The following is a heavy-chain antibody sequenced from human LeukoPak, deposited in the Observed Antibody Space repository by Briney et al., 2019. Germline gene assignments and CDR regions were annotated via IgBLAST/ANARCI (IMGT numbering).Heavy chain of an antibody. CDR2: INRSGST. CDR3: ARGVKGITMIVVNFDY. CDR1: GGSFSGYY. J-gene: IGHJ4*02. Sequence: SETLSLTCAVYGGSFSGYYWSWIRQPPGKGLEWIGEINRSGSTNYNPSLKSRVTISVDTSKNQFPLKLSSVTAADTAVYYCARGVKGITMIVVNFDYWGQGTLVTVSS. D-gene: IGHD3-22*01. V-gene: IGHV4-34*01.